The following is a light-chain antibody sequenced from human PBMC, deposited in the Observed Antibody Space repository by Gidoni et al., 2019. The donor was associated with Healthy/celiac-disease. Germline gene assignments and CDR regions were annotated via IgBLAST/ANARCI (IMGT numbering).Light chain of an antibody. Sequence: EIVLTQSPGTLSLSPGERATLSCRASQSVSSSYLAWYQQKPGQAPRLLIYGASSRATGIPDRFSGSGSGTDFTLTISRLAPDDFAVYYCQQYGSSLLTFGGGTKVEIK. J-gene: IGKJ4*01. V-gene: IGKV3-20*01. CDR3: QQYGSSLLT. CDR1: QSVSSSY. CDR2: GAS.